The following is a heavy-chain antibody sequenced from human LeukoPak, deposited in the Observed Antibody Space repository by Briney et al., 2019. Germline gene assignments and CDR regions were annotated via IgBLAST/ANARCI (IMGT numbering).Heavy chain of an antibody. CDR1: GGSISSGGYY. CDR2: IHYSGST. Sequence: SETLSLTCTVSGGSISSGGYYWSWIRQHPGKGLEWIGYIHYSGSTYYNPSLKSRVTISVDTSKNQFSLKLSSVTAADTAVYYCARRVAYYYYMDVWGKGTTVTVSS. D-gene: IGHD3-10*01. V-gene: IGHV4-31*03. CDR3: ARRVAYYYYMDV. J-gene: IGHJ6*03.